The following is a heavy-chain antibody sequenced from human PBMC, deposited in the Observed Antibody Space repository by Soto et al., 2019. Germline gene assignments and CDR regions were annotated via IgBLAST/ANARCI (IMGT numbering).Heavy chain of an antibody. D-gene: IGHD2-2*01. CDR1: GYTFTSYG. CDR2: ISAYNGKT. V-gene: IGHV1-18*01. Sequence: ASVKVSCKASGYTFTSYGMSCVRQAPGQGLEWMGWISAYNGKTNYEKKIQGRVTMTKDTSTSTEYMELRRMRSDDTEVYYCDTLYCSSTSCYGFGDYWGQGTLVTVSS. CDR3: DTLYCSSTSCYGFGDY. J-gene: IGHJ4*02.